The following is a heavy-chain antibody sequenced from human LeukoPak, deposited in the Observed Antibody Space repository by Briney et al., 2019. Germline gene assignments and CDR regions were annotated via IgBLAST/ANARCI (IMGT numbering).Heavy chain of an antibody. V-gene: IGHV4-34*12. Sequence: PSETLSLTCAVYGGSFSDYFWGWIRQPPGKGLEWIGEMIHSGITNYNPSLKSRVTISLDTSKNQFSLRLTSVTAADTAVYYCARVSGLNNFDYWDQGTLVTVSS. CDR3: ARVSGLNNFDY. J-gene: IGHJ4*02. CDR1: GGSFSDYF. D-gene: IGHD2-8*01. CDR2: MIHSGIT.